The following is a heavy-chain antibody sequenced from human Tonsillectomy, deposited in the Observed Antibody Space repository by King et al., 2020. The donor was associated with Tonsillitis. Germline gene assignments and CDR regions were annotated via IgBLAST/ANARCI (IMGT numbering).Heavy chain of an antibody. CDR3: AVRRDCSDSNCYNAFYI. D-gene: IGHD2-2*02. CDR1: AFTFRTYV. Sequence: VQLVESGGGVVQPGTSLRLSCEVSAFTFRTYVLDWVRQAPGKGLEWVAVISFDGKNKVTEESVKGRFTISRDNSKNTLFMQLNSLRPEDTAVYYCAVRRDCSDSNCYNAFYIWGQGTMVTVSS. CDR2: ISFDGKNK. V-gene: IGHV3-30*04. J-gene: IGHJ3*02.